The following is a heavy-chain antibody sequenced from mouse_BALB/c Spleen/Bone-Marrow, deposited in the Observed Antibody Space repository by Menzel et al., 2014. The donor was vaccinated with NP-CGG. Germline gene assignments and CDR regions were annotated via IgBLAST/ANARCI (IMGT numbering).Heavy chain of an antibody. CDR2: IYPGDGST. D-gene: IGHD2-14*01. J-gene: IGHJ1*01. CDR1: GYTFTSYF. V-gene: IGHV1S56*01. CDR3: AYYRYDEYFDV. Sequence: QVQLQQSGPELVKPGASVKMSCKASGYTFTSYFIHWVKQRPGQGLEWIGWIYPGDGSTKYNEKFKGKTTLTADKSSSTAYMLLSSLTSGDSAIFFCAYYRYDEYFDVWGAGTTVTVSS.